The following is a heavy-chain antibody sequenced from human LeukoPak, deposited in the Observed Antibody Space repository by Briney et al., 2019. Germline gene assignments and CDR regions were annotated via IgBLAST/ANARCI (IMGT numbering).Heavy chain of an antibody. D-gene: IGHD6-13*01. CDR2: INPNSGGT. CDR3: ARDLGIAAAGTPYYFDY. J-gene: IGHJ4*02. V-gene: IGHV1-2*02. CDR1: GYTFTGYY. Sequence: ASVKVSCKASGYTFTGYYMHWVRQAPGQGLEWMGWINPNSGGTNYAQKFQGRVTMTRDTSISTAYMELSRLRSEDTAVYYCARDLGIAAAGTPYYFDYWGQGTLVTVSS.